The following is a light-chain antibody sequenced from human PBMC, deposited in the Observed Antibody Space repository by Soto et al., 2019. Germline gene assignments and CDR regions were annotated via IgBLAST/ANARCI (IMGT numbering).Light chain of an antibody. CDR3: QQYDSSSYT. J-gene: IGKJ2*01. CDR2: GAS. CDR1: QPVSRSY. V-gene: IGKV3-20*01. Sequence: ELVLTQSPGTLSLSPGERATLSCRASQPVSRSYLAWYQQKPGQAPRLLIYGASARATGIPDRFSGSGSGTDFTLTISSLEPGDCAVYYCQQYDSSSYTFGQGTNLEIK.